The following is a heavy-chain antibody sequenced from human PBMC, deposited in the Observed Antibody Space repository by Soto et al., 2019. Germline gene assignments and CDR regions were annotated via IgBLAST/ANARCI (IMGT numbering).Heavy chain of an antibody. Sequence: SGTLSLTCTVSGGSISSYYWSWIQQPPGKGLEWIGYIYYSGSTNYNPSLKSRVTISVDTSKNQFSLKLSSVTAADTAVYYCARESENAFDIWGQGTMVTVSS. V-gene: IGHV4-59*01. J-gene: IGHJ3*02. CDR2: IYYSGST. CDR3: ARESENAFDI. CDR1: GGSISSYY.